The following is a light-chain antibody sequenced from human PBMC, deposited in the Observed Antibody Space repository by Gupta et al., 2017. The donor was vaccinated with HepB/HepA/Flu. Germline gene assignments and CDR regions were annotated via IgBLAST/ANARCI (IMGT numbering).Light chain of an antibody. V-gene: IGKV2-28*01. Sequence: DIVMTQSPLSLPVTPGESASISCRSSQSLLQSNGNNYLDWFVQKPGQSPQLLIYLGSNRASGVPDRFSGSGSGTDFTLKINRVEAEDVGFYYCMENLQAPFTFGPGTKVDVK. J-gene: IGKJ3*01. CDR1: QSLLQSNGNNY. CDR3: MENLQAPFT. CDR2: LGS.